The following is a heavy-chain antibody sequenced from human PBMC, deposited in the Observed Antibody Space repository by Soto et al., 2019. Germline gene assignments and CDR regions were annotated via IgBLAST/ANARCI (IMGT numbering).Heavy chain of an antibody. J-gene: IGHJ4*02. CDR2: IIPICGTA. CDR3: ASGAIAATDAVHFDH. D-gene: IGHD5-12*01. Sequence: QVQLVQSGAEVKQPGYSVKVSCKASGGTFSSSAIRWVRQAPGEGLEWMGGIIPICGTANYAQKFQGRVTMTADESTGTADTELSSLRAEDTAVYHSASGAIAATDAVHFDHGGQGPLVTVAS. V-gene: IGHV1-69*01. CDR1: GGTFSSSA.